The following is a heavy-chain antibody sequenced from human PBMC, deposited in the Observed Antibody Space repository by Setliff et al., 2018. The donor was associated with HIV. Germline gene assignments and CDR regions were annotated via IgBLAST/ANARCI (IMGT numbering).Heavy chain of an antibody. CDR2: ISGSGGKT. CDR1: GFTFSSYW. Sequence: GGSLRLSCAASGFTFSSYWMSWVRQAPGKGLEWVPVISGSGGKTDYADSVKGRFVISRDNSKNTLDLQMNSLRAEDTALYHCGSSGSYYVPYFNTWGQGTQVTVSS. J-gene: IGHJ4*02. V-gene: IGHV3-23*01. CDR3: GSSGSYYVPYFNT. D-gene: IGHD1-26*01.